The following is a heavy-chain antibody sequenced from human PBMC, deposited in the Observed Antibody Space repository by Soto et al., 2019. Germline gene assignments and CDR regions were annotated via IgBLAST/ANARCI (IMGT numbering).Heavy chain of an antibody. Sequence: EVQLVESGGGLVQPGGSLRLSCAASGFTVTTNHVNWVRQAPGKGLEWVSVSRTGGDTYYADSVKGRFTISRDNSKNMLYLQMNSLRAEDTAMYYCAKGIIPGVSAADYGGPGTLVTVSS. CDR1: GFTVTTNH. CDR2: SRTGGDT. V-gene: IGHV3-66*01. D-gene: IGHD2-2*01. J-gene: IGHJ4*02. CDR3: AKGIIPGVSAADY.